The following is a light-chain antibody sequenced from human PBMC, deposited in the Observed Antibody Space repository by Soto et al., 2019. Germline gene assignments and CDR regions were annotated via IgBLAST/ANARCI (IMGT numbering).Light chain of an antibody. V-gene: IGLV6-57*02. CDR1: SGSIASNY. J-gene: IGLJ2*01. CDR3: QSYDSRTYVV. Sequence: QSVSESPGKTVTISCTGSSGSIASNYVQWYQQRPGSAPTTVIYEDNQRPSGVPDRFSGSIDSSSNSASLTISGLKTEDEADYYYQSYDSRTYVVFGGGTKLTVL. CDR2: EDN.